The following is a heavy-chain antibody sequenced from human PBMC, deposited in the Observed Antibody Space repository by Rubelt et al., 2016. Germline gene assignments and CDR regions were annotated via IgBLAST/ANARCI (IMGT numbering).Heavy chain of an antibody. CDR3: ARQRSSGWLHHDAFDI. V-gene: IGHV4-4*07. D-gene: IGHD6-19*01. CDR1: GGSISSYY. CDR2: IYTSGST. Sequence: QVQLQESGPGLVKPSETLSLTCTVSGGSISSYYWSWIRQPAGKGLEWIGRIYTSGSTNYNPSLKGRVTMSVDTSKNQFSRKLSSVTAADTAVYYCARQRSSGWLHHDAFDIWGQGTMVTVSS. J-gene: IGHJ3*02.